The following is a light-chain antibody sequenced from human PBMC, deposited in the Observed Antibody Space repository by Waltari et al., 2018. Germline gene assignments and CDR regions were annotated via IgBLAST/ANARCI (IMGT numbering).Light chain of an antibody. CDR2: GAS. V-gene: IGKV3-20*01. CDR1: QSVTSNY. Sequence: DIVLTPSPGTLSLSQGERATLSCRASQSVTSNYLVWYQQKPGQAPRLLIYGASSRATGIPDRFSGSGSGTDFTLTISRLEPEDFAVYYCQQYGSSSTFGQGTRLEIK. J-gene: IGKJ5*01. CDR3: QQYGSSST.